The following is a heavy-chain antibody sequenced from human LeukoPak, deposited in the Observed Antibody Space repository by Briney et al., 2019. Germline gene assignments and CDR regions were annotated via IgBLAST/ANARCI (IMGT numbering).Heavy chain of an antibody. CDR3: ARTRYSSGGAYYYGVDV. CDR1: GDSVSSNNAA. CDR2: AYYRSKWFN. D-gene: IGHD6-19*01. V-gene: IGHV6-1*01. Sequence: SQTLSLTCTISGDSVSSNNAAWNWIRRSPSRGLEWLGRAYYRSKWFNDYAVSVKSRITITSDTSKNQFSLQLNSVTPEDTAVYYCARTRYSSGGAYYYGVDVWGQGTTVTVSS. J-gene: IGHJ6*02.